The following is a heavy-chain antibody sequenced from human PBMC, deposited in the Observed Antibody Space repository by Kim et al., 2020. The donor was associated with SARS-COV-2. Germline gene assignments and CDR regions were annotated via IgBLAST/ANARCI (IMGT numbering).Heavy chain of an antibody. CDR1: GYSFTDYN. D-gene: IGHD6-13*01. V-gene: IGHV1-2*02. CDR3: TRGGTKAAVDY. CDR2: INPDSGGT. J-gene: IGHJ4*02. Sequence: ASVKVSCKASGYSFTDYNMHWVRQAPGLGLEWMGWINPDSGGTHYAQNFQGRVTMTRDTSISTAYMELSSLRADDTAIYYCTRGGTKAAVDYWGQGILVTVSS.